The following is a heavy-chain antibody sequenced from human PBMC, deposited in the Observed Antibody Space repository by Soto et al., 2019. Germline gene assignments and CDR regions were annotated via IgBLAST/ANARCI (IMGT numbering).Heavy chain of an antibody. J-gene: IGHJ3*02. D-gene: IGHD1-26*01. CDR3: ATNSGSSLGHAFDI. V-gene: IGHV1-69*13. CDR1: GGTFSSYA. Sequence: GASVKVSCKASGGTFSSYAISWVRQAPGQGPEWMGGIIPIFGTANYAQKFQGRVTITADESTSTAYMELSSLRSEDTAVYYCATNSGSSLGHAFDIWGQGTMVTV. CDR2: IIPIFGTA.